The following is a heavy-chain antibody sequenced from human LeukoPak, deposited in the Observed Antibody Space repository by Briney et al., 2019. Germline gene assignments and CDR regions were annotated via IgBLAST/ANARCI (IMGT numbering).Heavy chain of an antibody. Sequence: SETLSLTCTVSGGSISSYYWSWIRQPPGKGLEWIGYIYYSGSTSYNPSLKSRVTISVDTSKNQFSLKLSSVTAADTAVYYCARYFGSLYSSGTFDYWGQGTLVTVSS. D-gene: IGHD6-19*01. V-gene: IGHV4-59*01. CDR1: GGSISSYY. CDR2: IYYSGST. CDR3: ARYFGSLYSSGTFDY. J-gene: IGHJ4*02.